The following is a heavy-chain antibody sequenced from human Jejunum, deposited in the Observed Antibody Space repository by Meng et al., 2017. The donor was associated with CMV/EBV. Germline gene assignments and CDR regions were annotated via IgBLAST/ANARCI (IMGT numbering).Heavy chain of an antibody. D-gene: IGHD2-2*02. CDR3: ARDRGPNTSDY. V-gene: IGHV3-7*01. J-gene: IGHJ4*02. CDR1: GFTFSSYG. CDR2: IKHDGGEI. Sequence: AASGFTFSSYGMHWVRQAPGKGLEWVATIKHDGGEIYYVDSVKGRFTISRDNAKNSLFLQMNRLRAEDTAVYYCARDRGPNTSDYWGQGTLVTVSS.